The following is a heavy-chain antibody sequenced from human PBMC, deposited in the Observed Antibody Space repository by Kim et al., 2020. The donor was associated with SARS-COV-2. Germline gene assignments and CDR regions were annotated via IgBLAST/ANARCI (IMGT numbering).Heavy chain of an antibody. CDR2: IYSGGST. D-gene: IGHD3-10*01. J-gene: IGHJ4*02. CDR3: ASDLNYYGSGSYYNAH. Sequence: GGSLRLSCAASGFTVSSNYMSWVRQAPGKGLEWVSVIYSGGSTYYADSVKGRFTISRDNSKNTLYLQMNSLRAEDTAVYYCASDLNYYGSGSYYNAHWGQGTLVTVSS. V-gene: IGHV3-66*02. CDR1: GFTVSSNY.